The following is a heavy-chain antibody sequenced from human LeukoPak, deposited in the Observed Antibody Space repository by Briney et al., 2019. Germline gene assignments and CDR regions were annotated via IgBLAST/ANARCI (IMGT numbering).Heavy chain of an antibody. D-gene: IGHD6-13*01. V-gene: IGHV3-30-3*01. Sequence: PGGSLRLSCAASGFTFSSYAMHWVRQAPGKGLEWVAVISYDGSNKYYADSVKGRFTISRDNSKNTLYLQMNSLRAEDAAVYYCARVGYIQAFDIWGQGTLVTVSS. CDR3: ARVGYIQAFDI. CDR1: GFTFSSYA. CDR2: ISYDGSNK. J-gene: IGHJ3*02.